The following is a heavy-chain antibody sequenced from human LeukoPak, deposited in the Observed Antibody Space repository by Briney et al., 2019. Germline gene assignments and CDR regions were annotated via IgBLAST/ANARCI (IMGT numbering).Heavy chain of an antibody. J-gene: IGHJ6*02. CDR1: GFTFSSYW. CDR3: ARGITIFGVVTQYYYGMDV. D-gene: IGHD3-3*01. CDR2: IKQDGSEK. Sequence: GGSLRLSCAASGFTFSSYWMSWVRQAPGKGLEWVANIKQDGSEKYYVDSVKGRFTISRDNAKNSLYLQMNSLRAEDTAVYYCARGITIFGVVTQYYYGMDVWGQGTTVTVSS. V-gene: IGHV3-7*04.